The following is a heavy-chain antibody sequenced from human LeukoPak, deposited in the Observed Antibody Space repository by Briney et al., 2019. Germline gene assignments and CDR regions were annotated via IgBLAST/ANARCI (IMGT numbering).Heavy chain of an antibody. CDR2: INPNSGGT. D-gene: IGHD3-3*01. CDR3: ARANYDFWSGSNWFDP. CDR1: GYTFTGYY. Sequence: ASVKVSCKASGYTFTGYYMHWVRQAPGQGLEWMGWINPNSGGTNYAQRFQGRVTMTRDTSISTAYMELSRLRSDDTAVYYSARANYDFWSGSNWFDPWGQGTLVTVSS. J-gene: IGHJ5*02. V-gene: IGHV1-2*02.